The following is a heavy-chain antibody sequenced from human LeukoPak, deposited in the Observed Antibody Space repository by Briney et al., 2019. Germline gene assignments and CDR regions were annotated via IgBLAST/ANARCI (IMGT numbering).Heavy chain of an antibody. V-gene: IGHV6-1*01. D-gene: IGHD6-19*01. CDR1: GDSVSTASNA. J-gene: IGHJ4*02. CDR3: ARDQGGWYYFDY. CDR2: TYYNSKWYT. Sequence: SQTLSLTCAISGDSVSTASNAWYWIRQSPSRGLEWLGRTYYNSKWYTDYAVSVSGRTTINPDTSRNQLSLQLSFVTPEDTAVYYCARDQGGWYYFDYWGQGTLVTVSS.